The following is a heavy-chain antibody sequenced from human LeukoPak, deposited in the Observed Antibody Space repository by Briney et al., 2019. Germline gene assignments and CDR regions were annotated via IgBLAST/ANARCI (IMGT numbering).Heavy chain of an antibody. D-gene: IGHD1-26*01. CDR3: ARDRSQGGYYRGDPFDI. CDR1: GFTFSSYW. V-gene: IGHV3-7*01. CDR2: INQDGSEK. Sequence: GGSLRLSCAASGFTFSSYWMSWVRQAPGKGLEWVANINQDGSEKYYVDSVKGRFTISRDNAKNSLYLQMNSLRAEDTAVYYCARDRSQGGYYRGDPFDIWGQGTMVTVSS. J-gene: IGHJ3*02.